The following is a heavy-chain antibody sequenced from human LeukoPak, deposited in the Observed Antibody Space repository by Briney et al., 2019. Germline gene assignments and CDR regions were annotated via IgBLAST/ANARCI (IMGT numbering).Heavy chain of an antibody. Sequence: GASVKVSFKSSGYTFTSYDINWVRQATGQGLEWMGWMNPNSGNTGYAQKFQGRVTMTRNTSISTAYMELSSLRSEDTAVYYCARSATTPIVVPAAIRYYYYYMDVWGKGTTVTVSS. CDR1: GYTFTSYD. CDR2: MNPNSGNT. CDR3: ARSATTPIVVPAAIRYYYYYMDV. J-gene: IGHJ6*03. V-gene: IGHV1-8*01. D-gene: IGHD2-2*02.